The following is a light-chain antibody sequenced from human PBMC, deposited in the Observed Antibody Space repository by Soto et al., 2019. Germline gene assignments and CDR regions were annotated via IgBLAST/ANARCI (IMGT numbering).Light chain of an antibody. V-gene: IGLV2-14*01. CDR1: SSDVGGYKY. Sequence: QSALTQPASVSGSPGQSITISCTGTSSDVGGYKYVSWYQQHPGKAPKLMIYEVSNRPSGVSNRFSGSKSGNTASLTISGLQAEDEADYYCSSYTSSTGVFGTGTKVTVL. CDR3: SSYTSSTGV. CDR2: EVS. J-gene: IGLJ1*01.